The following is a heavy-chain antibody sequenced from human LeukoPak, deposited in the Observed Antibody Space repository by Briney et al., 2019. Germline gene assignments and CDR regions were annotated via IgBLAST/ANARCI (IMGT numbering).Heavy chain of an antibody. Sequence: SETLSLTCTVSGGSISSYYWRWIRQPPGKGLVWIGYIYYSGSTDYNPSLKSRVTISVDTSKNQFSLKLSSVTAADTAVYYCARGGRAATAIKGENWFDPWGQGTLVTVSS. CDR3: ARGGRAATAIKGENWFDP. V-gene: IGHV4-59*01. D-gene: IGHD2-2*02. J-gene: IGHJ5*02. CDR1: GGSISSYY. CDR2: IYYSGST.